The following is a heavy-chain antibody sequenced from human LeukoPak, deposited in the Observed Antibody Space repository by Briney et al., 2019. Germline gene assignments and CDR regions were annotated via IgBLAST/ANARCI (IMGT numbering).Heavy chain of an antibody. CDR1: GFTFSSYA. Sequence: PGGSLRLSCAASGFTFSSYAMSWVRQAPGKGLEWVSAISGSGGSTYYADSVKGRFTISRDNSKNTLYLQMNSLRAEDTAVYYCAKARITIFGVGGILDYWGQGTLVTVSS. CDR2: ISGSGGST. CDR3: AKARITIFGVGGILDY. D-gene: IGHD3-3*01. V-gene: IGHV3-23*01. J-gene: IGHJ4*02.